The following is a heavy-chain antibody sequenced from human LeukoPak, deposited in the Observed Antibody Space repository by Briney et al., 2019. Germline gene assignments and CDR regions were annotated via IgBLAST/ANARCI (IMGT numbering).Heavy chain of an antibody. V-gene: IGHV3-53*01. CDR2: IYSGGST. CDR3: ARGVRDGYNYAAYGT. D-gene: IGHD5-24*01. CDR1: GFTVSSNY. Sequence: GGSLRLSCAASGFTVSSNYMSWVRQAPGKGLEWVSVIYSGGSTYYADSVKGRFTISRDNSKNTLYLQMNSLRAEDTAVYYCARGVRDGYNYAAYGTWGQGTLVTVSS. J-gene: IGHJ5*02.